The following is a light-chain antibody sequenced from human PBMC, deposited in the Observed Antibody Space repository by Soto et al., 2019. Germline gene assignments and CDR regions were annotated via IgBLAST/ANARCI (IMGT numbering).Light chain of an antibody. Sequence: DIQMTQSPSTLSASVGDRVTITCRSSQSISSWLAWYQQKPGKAPKLLIYDASSLESGVPSRFSGSGSGTEFTLTISSLQPDDFATYYCKQYNSYPWTFGQGTKV. CDR3: KQYNSYPWT. J-gene: IGKJ1*01. V-gene: IGKV1-5*01. CDR1: QSISSW. CDR2: DAS.